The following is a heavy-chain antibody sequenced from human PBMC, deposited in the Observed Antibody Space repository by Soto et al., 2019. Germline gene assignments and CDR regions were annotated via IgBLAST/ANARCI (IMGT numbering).Heavy chain of an antibody. CDR3: ARGYSDFWSGYLGWFDP. CDR2: IYYSGST. Sequence: QVQLQESGPGLVKPSETLSLTCTVSGGSISSFYWSWIRQPPGKGLEWIGYIYYSGSTNYNPSLKXRXTXSMXTPKNQFSLKLSSVTAADTAVYYCARGYSDFWSGYLGWFDPWGQGTLVTVSS. CDR1: GGSISSFY. D-gene: IGHD3-3*01. V-gene: IGHV4-59*01. J-gene: IGHJ5*02.